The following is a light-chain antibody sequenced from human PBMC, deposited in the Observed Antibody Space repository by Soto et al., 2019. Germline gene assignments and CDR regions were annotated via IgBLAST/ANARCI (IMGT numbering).Light chain of an antibody. V-gene: IGKV3-11*01. J-gene: IGKJ5*01. CDR3: QQGLHSPFT. CDR2: DAS. CDR1: QTVGRY. Sequence: EIVLTQSPATLSLSPGDRVTLSCRASQTVGRYLSWYQHSPGQGPRLLVYDASNRATGIPDRFSGSGSETDISLPIRNPETEYFAVYYCQQGLHSPFTFGQGTRLEIK.